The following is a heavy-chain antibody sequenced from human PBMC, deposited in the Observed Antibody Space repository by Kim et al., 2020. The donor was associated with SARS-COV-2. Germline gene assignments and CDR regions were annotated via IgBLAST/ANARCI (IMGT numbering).Heavy chain of an antibody. V-gene: IGHV3-11*05. CDR2: INSISNFR. CDR3: ARVDAGSGSHYYFNAFDV. CDR1: GFNFKDYY. Sequence: GGSLRLSCTASGFNFKDYYMSWLRQAPGKGLEWISFINSISNFRNYADSVKDRFSVSRDNAKNSLYLEMNNLQAEDTAIYYCARVDAGSGSHYYFNAFDVWGRGTTVTVSS. D-gene: IGHD3-10*01. J-gene: IGHJ6*02.